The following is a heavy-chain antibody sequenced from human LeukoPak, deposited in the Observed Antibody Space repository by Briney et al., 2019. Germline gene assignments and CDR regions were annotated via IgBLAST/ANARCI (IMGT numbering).Heavy chain of an antibody. CDR1: GYTFTGYY. Sequence: ASVKVSCKASGYTFTGYYMHWVRQAPGQGLEWMGWINPNSGGTNYAQKFQGRVTMTRDTSICTAYMELSRLRSDDTAVYYCARIVPTYSSSPYAFDIWGRGTMVTVSS. CDR2: INPNSGGT. D-gene: IGHD6-13*01. CDR3: ARIVPTYSSSPYAFDI. J-gene: IGHJ3*02. V-gene: IGHV1-2*02.